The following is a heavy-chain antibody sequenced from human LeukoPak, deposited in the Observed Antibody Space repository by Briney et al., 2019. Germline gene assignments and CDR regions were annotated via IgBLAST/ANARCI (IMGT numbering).Heavy chain of an antibody. J-gene: IGHJ4*02. V-gene: IGHV3-30*02. D-gene: IGHD3-10*01. CDR3: AKSKANYYGSGSYLS. CDR2: IRDDGSNE. CDR1: GFTFSSYG. Sequence: PGGSLRLSCAAAGFTFSSYGMQWVRQAPGSGLEWVTFIRDDGSNEYYADSVKGRFTISRDNSKNTLYLQMNSLRAEDTAVYYCAKSKANYYGSGSYLSWGQGTLVTVSS.